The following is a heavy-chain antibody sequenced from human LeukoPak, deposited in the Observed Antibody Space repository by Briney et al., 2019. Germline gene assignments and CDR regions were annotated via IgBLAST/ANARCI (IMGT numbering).Heavy chain of an antibody. CDR2: IIPIFGTA. Sequence: SVKVSCKASGYTFTGYYMHWVRQAPGQGLEWMGGIIPIFGTANYAQKFQGRVTITADESTSTAYMELSSLRSEDTAVYYCARVGDRYYYDSSGFFHWGQGTLVTVSS. J-gene: IGHJ4*02. CDR1: GYTFTGYY. D-gene: IGHD3-22*01. CDR3: ARVGDRYYYDSSGFFH. V-gene: IGHV1-69*13.